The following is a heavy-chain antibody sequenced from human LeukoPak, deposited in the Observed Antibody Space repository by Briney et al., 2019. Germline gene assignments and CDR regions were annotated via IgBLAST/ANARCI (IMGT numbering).Heavy chain of an antibody. D-gene: IGHD3-3*02. V-gene: IGHV1-2*02. CDR1: VYTFTNFY. CDR3: ARRPINCIIANCYVDY. Sequence: ASVKVSCKASVYTFTNFYIHWVRQAPGQGLEWMGWMNPNSGDTSYAREFQDRVTMTRDTSLNTAYMELSRLRSDDTAVYFCARRPINCIIANCYVDYWGQGTLVTVYS. CDR2: MNPNSGDT. J-gene: IGHJ4*02.